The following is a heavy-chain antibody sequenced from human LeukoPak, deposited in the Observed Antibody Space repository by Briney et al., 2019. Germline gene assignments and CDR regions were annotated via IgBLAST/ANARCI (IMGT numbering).Heavy chain of an antibody. V-gene: IGHV1-18*01. Sequence: ASVTVSCKASGYTFTSYGISWVRQAPGQGLEWMGWISAYNGNTNYAQKLQGRVTMTTDTSTSTAYMELRSLRSDDTAVYYCARGALDTYDYYYYGMDVWGQGTTVTVSS. J-gene: IGHJ6*02. CDR3: ARGALDTYDYYYYGMDV. CDR2: ISAYNGNT. D-gene: IGHD5-18*01. CDR1: GYTFTSYG.